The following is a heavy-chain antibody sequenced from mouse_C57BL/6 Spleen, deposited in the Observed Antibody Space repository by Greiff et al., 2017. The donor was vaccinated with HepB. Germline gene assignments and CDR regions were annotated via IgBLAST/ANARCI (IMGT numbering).Heavy chain of an antibody. CDR1: GYTFTSYW. J-gene: IGHJ4*01. CDR3: ARHDGYFHAMDY. Sequence: QVQLQQSGTELVKPGASVKLSCKASGYTFTSYWMHWVKQRPGQGLEWIGNINPSNGGTNYNEKFKSKATLTVDKSSSTAYMQLSSLTSEDSAVYYCARHDGYFHAMDYGGQGTSVTVSS. CDR2: INPSNGGT. V-gene: IGHV1-53*01. D-gene: IGHD2-3*01.